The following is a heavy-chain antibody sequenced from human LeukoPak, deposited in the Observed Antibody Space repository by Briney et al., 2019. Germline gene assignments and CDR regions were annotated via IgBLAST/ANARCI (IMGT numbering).Heavy chain of an antibody. CDR3: ASSTSSRAFDI. CDR1: GYSFSDFW. Sequence: PGESLKISCKGSGYSFSDFWIAWVRQMPGKGLEWMGIIYPGDSDTRYSPSFQGQVTISADKSISTAYLQWSSLKASDTAMYYCASSTSSRAFDIWGQGTMVTVSS. V-gene: IGHV5-51*01. CDR2: IYPGDSDT. D-gene: IGHD1-1*01. J-gene: IGHJ3*02.